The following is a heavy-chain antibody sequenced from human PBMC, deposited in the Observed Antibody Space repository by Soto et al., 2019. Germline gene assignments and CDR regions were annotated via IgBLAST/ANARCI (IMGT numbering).Heavy chain of an antibody. Sequence: QVQLVQSGAEEKKPGASVKVSCKASGYTFTSYAMHWVRQAPGQRLEWMGWINAGNGNTKYSQKFQGRVTITRDTAASAADMELSSLRSEDTAVYSCASSGYSSGWYRYWGQGTLVTVSS. D-gene: IGHD6-19*01. CDR2: INAGNGNT. CDR1: GYTFTSYA. CDR3: ASSGYSSGWYRY. J-gene: IGHJ4*02. V-gene: IGHV1-3*05.